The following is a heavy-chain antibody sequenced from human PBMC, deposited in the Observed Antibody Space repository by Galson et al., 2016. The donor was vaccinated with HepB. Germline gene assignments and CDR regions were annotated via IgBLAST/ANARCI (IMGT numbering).Heavy chain of an antibody. D-gene: IGHD6-6*01. CDR3: ARDLAIAARYFDF. CDR1: GFTFSTYA. J-gene: IGHJ4*02. CDR2: IAYDGSNK. V-gene: IGHV3-30*04. Sequence: SLRLSCAASGFTFSTYAMHWVRQAPGKGLEWVAVIAYDGSNKYYADSVKGRFTFSRDNSKNMLYLQMNSLRPDDTAVYYCARDLAIAARYFDFWGQGTLVTVSS.